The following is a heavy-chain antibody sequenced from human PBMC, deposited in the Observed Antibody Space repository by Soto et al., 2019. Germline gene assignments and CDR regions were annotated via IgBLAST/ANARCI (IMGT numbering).Heavy chain of an antibody. D-gene: IGHD2-8*01. V-gene: IGHV1-2*04. Sequence: ASVKVSCKASGYSFTDYHIHWVRQAPGQGLEWLGRINPKSGGTSTAQKFQGWVTMTTDTYISTASMELTRLTSDDTAIYYCARGDSTDCSNGVCSFFYNHDMDFWGQGTTVTVSS. CDR2: INPKSGGT. CDR1: GYSFTDYH. CDR3: ARGDSTDCSNGVCSFFYNHDMDF. J-gene: IGHJ6*02.